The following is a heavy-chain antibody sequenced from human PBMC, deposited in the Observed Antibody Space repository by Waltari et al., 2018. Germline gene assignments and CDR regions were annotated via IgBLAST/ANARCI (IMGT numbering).Heavy chain of an antibody. CDR2: IYYSGST. D-gene: IGHD3-10*01. V-gene: IGHV4-39*01. CDR1: GGSISSSSYY. CDR3: ARHFRSLQEFLF. J-gene: IGHJ4*02. Sequence: QLQLQESGPGLVKPSETLSLTCTVSGGSISSSSYYWGWIRQPPGKGLEWIGSIYYSGSTYYNPSLKRRVTISVDTSKNQFSLKLISVTAADTAVYYCARHFRSLQEFLFWGQGTLVTVSS.